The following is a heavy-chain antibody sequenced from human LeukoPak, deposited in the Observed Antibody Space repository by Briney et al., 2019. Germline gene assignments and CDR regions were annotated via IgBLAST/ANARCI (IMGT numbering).Heavy chain of an antibody. CDR1: GGTFSSYA. V-gene: IGHV1-69*05. CDR3: ASARFLSHYYYYMDV. CDR2: IIPIFDTA. J-gene: IGHJ6*03. Sequence: GASVKVSCKASGGTFSSYAISWVRQAPGQGLEWMGGIIPIFDTANYAQKFQGRVTIATDESTSTAYMELSSLRSEDTAVYYCASARFLSHYYYYMDVWGKGTTVTVSS. D-gene: IGHD3-3*01.